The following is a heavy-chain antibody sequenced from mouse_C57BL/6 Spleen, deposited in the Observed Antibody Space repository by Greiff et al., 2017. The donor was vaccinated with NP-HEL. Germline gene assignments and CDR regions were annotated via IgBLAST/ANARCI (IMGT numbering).Heavy chain of an antibody. CDR1: GFSLTSYG. D-gene: IGHD1-1*01. Sequence: VKLQESGPGLVQPSQSLSITCTVSGFSLTSYGVHWVRQSPGKGLEWLGVIWRGGSTDYNAAFMSRLSITKDNSKSQVFFKMNSLQADDTAIYYCAKAETTVVYYYAMDYWGQGTSVTVSS. CDR2: IWRGGST. CDR3: AKAETTVVYYYAMDY. V-gene: IGHV2-5*01. J-gene: IGHJ4*01.